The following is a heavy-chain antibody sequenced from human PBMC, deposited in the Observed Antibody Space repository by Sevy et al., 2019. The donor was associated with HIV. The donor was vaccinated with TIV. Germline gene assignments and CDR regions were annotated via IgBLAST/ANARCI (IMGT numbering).Heavy chain of an antibody. V-gene: IGHV3-53*01. CDR3: ARDAGDSSSSAFDY. D-gene: IGHD6-6*01. J-gene: IGHJ4*02. CDR1: GFTVSSNY. Sequence: GGSLRLSCAASGFTVSSNYMSWVRQAPGKGLEWVSVIYSGGSTYYADSVKGRLTISRDNSKNTLYLQMNSLRAEDTAVYYCARDAGDSSSSAFDYWGQGTLVTVSS. CDR2: IYSGGST.